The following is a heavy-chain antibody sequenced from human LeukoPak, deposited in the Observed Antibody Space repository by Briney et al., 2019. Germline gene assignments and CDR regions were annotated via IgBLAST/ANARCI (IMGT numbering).Heavy chain of an antibody. CDR2: IYYSGST. D-gene: IGHD5-18*01. CDR3: ARAGRIQLWKL. V-gene: IGHV4-59*01. J-gene: IGHJ4*02. Sequence: SETLSLTCTVSGGSISSYYWSWIRQPPGKGLEWIGYIYYSGSTNYNPSLKSRVTISVDTSKNQFSLKLSSVTAADTAVYYCARAGRIQLWKLWGQGTLVTVSS. CDR1: GGSISSYY.